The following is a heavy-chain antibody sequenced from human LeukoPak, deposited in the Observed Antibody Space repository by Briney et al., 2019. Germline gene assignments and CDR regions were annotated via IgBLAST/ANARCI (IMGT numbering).Heavy chain of an antibody. J-gene: IGHJ4*02. V-gene: IGHV4-34*01. CDR3: ATGLQNRDY. Sequence: PSETLSLTCAVYGGSFSGYYWSWIRQPPGKGLEWIGEINHSGSTNYNPSLKSRVTISVDTSKNQLSLKLSSVTAADTAVYCCATGLQNRDYWGQGTLVTVSS. CDR2: INHSGST. D-gene: IGHD4-11*01. CDR1: GGSFSGYY.